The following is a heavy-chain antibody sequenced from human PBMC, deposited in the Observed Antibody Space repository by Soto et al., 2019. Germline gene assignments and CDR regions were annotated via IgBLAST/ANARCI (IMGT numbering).Heavy chain of an antibody. D-gene: IGHD5-12*01. CDR2: IYYSGST. Sequence: SETLSLTCTVSGDSIRSYYWTWIRQPPGKGLELIGYIYYSGSTRYNPSLKSRVTISVDMSKNQFSLKLSSVIAADTAVYYCARAVGGFDNGLDVWGQGTAVTVSS. CDR3: ARAVGGFDNGLDV. CDR1: GDSIRSYY. V-gene: IGHV4-59*01. J-gene: IGHJ6*02.